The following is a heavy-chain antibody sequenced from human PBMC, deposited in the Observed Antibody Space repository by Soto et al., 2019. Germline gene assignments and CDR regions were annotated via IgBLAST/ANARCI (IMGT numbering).Heavy chain of an antibody. D-gene: IGHD2-15*01. V-gene: IGHV1-18*04. J-gene: IGHJ4*02. CDR3: AGGSYCSGGSCYYDD. CDR1: GYTFTSRY. Sequence: ASVKVSCKASGYTFTSRYMHWVRQAPGQGLERMGMINPYNGNTTYAQKLQGRVTMTTDTSTSTAYMELSSLRSDDTAVYYCAGGSYCSGGSCYYDDWGQGTRVTVSS. CDR2: INPYNGNT.